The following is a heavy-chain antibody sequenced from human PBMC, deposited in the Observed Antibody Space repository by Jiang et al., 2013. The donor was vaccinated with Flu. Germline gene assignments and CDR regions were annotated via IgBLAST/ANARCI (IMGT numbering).Heavy chain of an antibody. V-gene: IGHV3-30*18. CDR2: ISYDGSNK. Sequence: WVAVISYDGSNKYYADSVKGRFTISRDNSKNTLYLQMNSLRAEDTAVYYCAKPRIAVAAYFDYWGQGTLVTVSS. D-gene: IGHD6-19*01. J-gene: IGHJ4*02. CDR3: AKPRIAVAAYFDY.